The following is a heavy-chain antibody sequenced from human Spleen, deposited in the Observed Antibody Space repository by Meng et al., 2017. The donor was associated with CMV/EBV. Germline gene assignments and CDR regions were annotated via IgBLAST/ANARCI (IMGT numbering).Heavy chain of an antibody. CDR1: GFAFSNYE. CDR2: ISPGGTTM. D-gene: IGHD3-10*01. J-gene: IGHJ4*02. V-gene: IGHV3-48*03. CDR3: AKDPRGPEY. Sequence: GESLKISCAASGFAFSNYEMAWVRQGPGKGLEWVSYISPGGTTMYYADSVRGRFTISRDNAKNSLYLQMNSLRAEDTALYYCAKDPRGPEYWGQGTLVTGLL.